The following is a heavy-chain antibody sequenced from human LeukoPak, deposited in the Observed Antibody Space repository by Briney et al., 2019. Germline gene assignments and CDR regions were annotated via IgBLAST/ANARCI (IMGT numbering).Heavy chain of an antibody. CDR1: GGSFSGYY. CDR3: ARGTGQWLVFDY. D-gene: IGHD6-19*01. CDR2: INHSGST. J-gene: IGHJ4*02. V-gene: IGHV4-34*01. Sequence: SETPSLTCAVYGGSFSGYYWSWIRQPPGKGLEWIGEINHSGSTNYNPSLKSRVTISVDTSKNQFSLKLSSVTAADTAVYYCARGTGQWLVFDYWGQGTLVTVSS.